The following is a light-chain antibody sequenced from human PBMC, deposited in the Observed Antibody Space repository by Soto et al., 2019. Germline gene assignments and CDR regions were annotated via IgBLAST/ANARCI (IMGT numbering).Light chain of an antibody. J-gene: IGKJ2*01. CDR1: QSVSSSY. CDR2: GAS. CDR3: QQFDSSLYT. V-gene: IGKV3-20*01. Sequence: EIGLTQSPGTLSLSPGERATLSCRASQSVSSSYLAWYQQKPGQAPRLLIYGASSRATGIPDRFSGSGSGTDFTLTISRLEPEDFAVYYCQQFDSSLYTFGQGTKLEIK.